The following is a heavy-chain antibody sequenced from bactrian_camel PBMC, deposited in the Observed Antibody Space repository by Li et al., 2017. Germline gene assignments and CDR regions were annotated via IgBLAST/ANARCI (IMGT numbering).Heavy chain of an antibody. CDR2: IINRGGTT. CDR3: ATDPRSISVVAGRLTCDKYNY. CDR1: GFTFSSYA. V-gene: IGHV3S35*01. J-gene: IGHJ4*01. Sequence: DVQLVESGGGLVQPGGSLRLSCVASGFTFSSYAMSWVRQAPGKGLEWVSIINRGGTTYYADSMKGRFTISRDNATNTVYLQMYSPKPEDTAVYYCATDPRSISVVAGRLTCDKYNYLGDGTQVTVS. D-gene: IGHD6*01.